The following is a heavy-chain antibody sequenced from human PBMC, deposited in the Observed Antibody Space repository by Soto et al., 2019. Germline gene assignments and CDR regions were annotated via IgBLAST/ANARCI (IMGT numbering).Heavy chain of an antibody. CDR3: VRGDVFDI. D-gene: IGHD3-16*01. Sequence: QLQLQESGPGLVKPSETLSLICTVSGGSISGYFWSWVRQPAGKGLEWIGRIYSAGSTNYNPSLKSRVTMSVDTSQNQFSLKSTSVTAADTAMYYCVRGDVFDIWGRGTMVTVSS. V-gene: IGHV4-4*07. J-gene: IGHJ3*02. CDR1: GGSISGYF. CDR2: IYSAGST.